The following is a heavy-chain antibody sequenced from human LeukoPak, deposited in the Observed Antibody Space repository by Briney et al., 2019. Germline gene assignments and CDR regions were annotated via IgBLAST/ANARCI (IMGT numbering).Heavy chain of an antibody. CDR2: IKQGGSEN. D-gene: IGHD3-9*01. CDR3: ARVGKTVLRYVDWLPGYFDY. V-gene: IGHV3-7*04. Sequence: GGSLRLSCAASGFTFSSYWMTWVRQAPGKGLEWVANIKQGGSENYYVDSVKGRFTISRDNAKNSLCLQMNYLRADDTAVYYCARVGKTVLRYVDWLPGYFDYWGQGTLVTVSS. J-gene: IGHJ4*02. CDR1: GFTFSSYW.